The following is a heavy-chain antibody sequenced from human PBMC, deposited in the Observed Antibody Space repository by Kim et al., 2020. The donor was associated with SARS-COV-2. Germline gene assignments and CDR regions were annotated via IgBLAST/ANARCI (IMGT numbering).Heavy chain of an antibody. CDR3: TTDLITSSSWYVFDY. Sequence: GGSLRLSCAASGFTFSNAWMSWVRQAPGKGLEWVGRIKSKTDGGTTDYAAPVKGRFTISRDDSKNTLYLQMNSLKTEDTAVYYCTTDLITSSSWYVFDYWGQGTLVTVSS. CDR1: GFTFSNAW. V-gene: IGHV3-15*01. J-gene: IGHJ4*02. D-gene: IGHD6-13*01. CDR2: IKSKTDGGTT.